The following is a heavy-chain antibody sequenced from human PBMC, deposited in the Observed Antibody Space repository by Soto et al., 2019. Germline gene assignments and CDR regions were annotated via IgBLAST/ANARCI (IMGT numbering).Heavy chain of an antibody. CDR3: ARDSYDYIWGSYRYDAFDI. Sequence: GASVKVSCKASGYTFTSYGISWVRQAPGQGLEWMGWISAYNGNTNYAQKLQGRVTMTTDTSTSTAYMELRSLRSDDTAVYYCARDSYDYIWGSYRYDAFDIWGQGTMVTVSS. V-gene: IGHV1-18*01. D-gene: IGHD3-16*02. J-gene: IGHJ3*02. CDR2: ISAYNGNT. CDR1: GYTFTSYG.